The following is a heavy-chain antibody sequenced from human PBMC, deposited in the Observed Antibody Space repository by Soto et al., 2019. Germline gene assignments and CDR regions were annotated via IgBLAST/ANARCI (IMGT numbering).Heavy chain of an antibody. D-gene: IGHD3-9*01. Sequence: GASVKVSCKASGYSFSTYDISWLRQAPGQGPEWMGRISPKNGNTNYAQSFQDRVTMTADTSSSTAYMELRGLRSDDTANYYCATSYDTGLHPSGPGTLVTVST. CDR2: ISPKNGNT. CDR1: GYSFSTYD. CDR3: ATSYDTGLHP. J-gene: IGHJ5*02. V-gene: IGHV1-18*04.